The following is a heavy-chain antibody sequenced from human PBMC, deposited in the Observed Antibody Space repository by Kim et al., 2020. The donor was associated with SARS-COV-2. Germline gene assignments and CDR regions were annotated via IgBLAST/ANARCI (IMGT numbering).Heavy chain of an antibody. CDR1: GGSISSSSYY. Sequence: SETLSLTCTVSGGSISSSSYYWGWIRQPPGKGLEWIGSIYYSGSTYYNPSLKSRVTISVDTSKNQFSLKLSSVTAADTAVYYCARGDHSSGWNDAFDIWGQGTMVTVSS. CDR2: IYYSGST. J-gene: IGHJ3*02. V-gene: IGHV4-39*07. D-gene: IGHD3-22*01. CDR3: ARGDHSSGWNDAFDI.